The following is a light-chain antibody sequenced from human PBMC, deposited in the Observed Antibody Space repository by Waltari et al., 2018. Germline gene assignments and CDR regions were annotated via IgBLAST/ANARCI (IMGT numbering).Light chain of an antibody. CDR1: QNIRKF. J-gene: IGKJ5*01. V-gene: IGKV1-39*01. CDR2: SSS. Sequence: IQMPQSPSSLSASVGDSATITCRASQNIRKFLNWYHQKPGNAPNVLIYSSSNLQSGVPSRFSGSGSGTSFSLTINTLQPEDFATYYCQQSYSASITFGQGTRLEI. CDR3: QQSYSASIT.